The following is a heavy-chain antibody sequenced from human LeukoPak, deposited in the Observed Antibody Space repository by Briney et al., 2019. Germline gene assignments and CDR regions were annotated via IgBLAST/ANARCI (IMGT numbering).Heavy chain of an antibody. CDR3: ARLPEYSSSLIDY. CDR2: IYTSGST. J-gene: IGHJ4*02. V-gene: IGHV4-61*02. D-gene: IGHD6-6*01. Sequence: KPSETLSLTCTVSGGSISSGSYYWSWIRQPAGKGLEWIGRIYTSGSTNYNPSLKSRVTISVDTSKNQFSLKLSSVTAADTAVYYCARLPEYSSSLIDYWGQGTLVTVSS. CDR1: GGSISSGSYY.